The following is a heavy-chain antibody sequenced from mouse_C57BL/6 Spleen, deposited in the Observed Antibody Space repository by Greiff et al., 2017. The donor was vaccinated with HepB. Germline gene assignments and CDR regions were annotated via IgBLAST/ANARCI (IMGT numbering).Heavy chain of an antibody. J-gene: IGHJ3*01. V-gene: IGHV1-52*01. D-gene: IGHD3-1*01. CDR3: ARFGTRMAY. CDR1: GYTFTSYW. Sequence: VQLQQPGAELVRPGSSVKLSCKASGYTFTSYWMHWVKQRPIQGLEWIGNIDPSDSETHYNQKFKDKATLTVDKSSSTAYMQLSSLTSEDTAVYYCARFGTRMAYWGQGTLVTVSA. CDR2: IDPSDSET.